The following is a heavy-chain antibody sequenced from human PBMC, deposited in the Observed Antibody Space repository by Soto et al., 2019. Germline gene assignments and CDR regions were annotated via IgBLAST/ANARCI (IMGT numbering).Heavy chain of an antibody. V-gene: IGHV1-69*01. Sequence: VQSCWAAAGGSFISAAIILVRQTTGQGLEWMGGIIPIFGTANYAQKFQVRVTITADESTSTAYMELSSLRSEDTAVYYGAREYRVEMATSTGFEPWGQGKWVTVS. D-gene: IGHD5-12*01. CDR1: GGSFISAA. CDR3: AREYRVEMATSTGFEP. CDR2: IIPIFGTA. J-gene: IGHJ5*02.